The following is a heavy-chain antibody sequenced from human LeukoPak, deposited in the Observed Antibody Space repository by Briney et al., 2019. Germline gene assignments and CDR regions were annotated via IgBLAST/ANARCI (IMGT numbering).Heavy chain of an antibody. J-gene: IGHJ3*02. V-gene: IGHV4-30-4*01. CDR2: IYYSGST. CDR3: ARAQAALDAFDI. CDR1: GGSIGSGDYY. Sequence: SETLSLTCTVSGGSIGSGDYYWSWIRQPPGKGLEWIGYIYYSGSTFYNPSLKSRVTISVDTSKNQFSLNLSSVTAADTAVYYCARAQAALDAFDIWGQGTMVTVSS.